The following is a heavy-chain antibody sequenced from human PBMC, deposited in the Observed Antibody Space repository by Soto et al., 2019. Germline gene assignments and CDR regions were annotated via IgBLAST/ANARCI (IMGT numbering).Heavy chain of an antibody. CDR1: GGSVSSGSYY. CDR3: ARGPLYYYDSSGYFFYGAFDL. CDR2: VYYSGST. J-gene: IGHJ3*01. V-gene: IGHV4-61*01. Sequence: SETLSLTCTVSGGSVSSGSYYWSWIRQPPGKGLEWIGYVYYSGSTNYKHSLKSRVTISVETSKNQFSLKLRSVTAADTAVYYCARGPLYYYDSSGYFFYGAFDLWGQGRMGTLSS. D-gene: IGHD3-22*01.